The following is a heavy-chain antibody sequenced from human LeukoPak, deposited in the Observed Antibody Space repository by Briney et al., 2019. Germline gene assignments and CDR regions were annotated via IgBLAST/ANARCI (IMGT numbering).Heavy chain of an antibody. Sequence: GGSLRLSCAASGFTFSSYAMSWVRQAPGKGLEWVSAISGSGGSTYYADSVKGRFTISRDNSKNTLYLQMNSLRAEDTAVYYCAKGSVLRYFDWLTKWPYYFDYWGQGTLVTVSS. CDR2: ISGSGGST. CDR1: GFTFSSYA. D-gene: IGHD3-9*01. V-gene: IGHV3-23*01. CDR3: AKGSVLRYFDWLTKWPYYFDY. J-gene: IGHJ4*02.